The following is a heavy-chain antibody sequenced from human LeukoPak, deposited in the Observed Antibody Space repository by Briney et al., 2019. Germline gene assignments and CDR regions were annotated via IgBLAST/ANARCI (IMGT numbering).Heavy chain of an antibody. CDR2: IYTSGST. J-gene: IGHJ3*02. CDR3: ARDFPYGEGFFDI. CDR1: GHPISSYY. Sequence: SETLSLTCTVSGHPISSYYWSWIRQPAGKGLEWVGRIYTSGSTNYNPSLKSRVTMSVDTYKYQFTLKLSTVSAADTAMYYCARDFPYGEGFFDIWGQGTMVTVSS. D-gene: IGHD4-17*01. V-gene: IGHV4-4*07.